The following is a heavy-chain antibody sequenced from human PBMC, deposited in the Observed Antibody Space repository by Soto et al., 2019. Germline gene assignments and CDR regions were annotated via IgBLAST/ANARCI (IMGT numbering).Heavy chain of an antibody. CDR2: INHRGST. CDR3: ARAWYSSFHMGDFDY. J-gene: IGHJ4*02. V-gene: IGHV4-34*01. Sequence: QVQLQQWGAGLLKPSETLSLTCAVYGGSFSGYYWSWIRQPPGKGLEWIGEINHRGSTNYNPSLKSRVDISVDTSKNQFALKLSSVTAADTAVYDCARAWYSSFHMGDFDYWGQGTLVTVSS. D-gene: IGHD6-13*01. CDR1: GGSFSGYY.